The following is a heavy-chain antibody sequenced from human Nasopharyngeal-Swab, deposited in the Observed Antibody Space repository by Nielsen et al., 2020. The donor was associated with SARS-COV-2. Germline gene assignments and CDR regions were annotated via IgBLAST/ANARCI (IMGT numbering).Heavy chain of an antibody. CDR3: ARHRGIYYYYYGMDV. CDR1: GGSISSSSYY. Sequence: SETLSLTCTVSGGSISSSSYYWGWLRQPPGKGLVWIGRIYYSGSTYYNPSLKSRVTISVDTSKNQFSLKLSSVTAADTAVYYCARHRGIYYYYYGMDVWGQGTTVTVSS. J-gene: IGHJ6*01. D-gene: IGHD3-10*01. V-gene: IGHV4-39*01. CDR2: IYYSGST.